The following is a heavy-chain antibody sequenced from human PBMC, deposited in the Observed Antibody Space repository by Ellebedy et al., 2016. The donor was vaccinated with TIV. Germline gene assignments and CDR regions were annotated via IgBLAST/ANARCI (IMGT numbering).Heavy chain of an antibody. CDR2: SHSSGTT. Sequence: MPSETLSLTCTVSGGSISSDYWSRIRQPAGKGLEWIGRSHSSGTTNYNPSLKSRVTMSVDTSKNQFSLKLSSVTAADTAVYYCGRSRDGYIDYWGQGTPVTVSS. CDR1: GGSISSDY. V-gene: IGHV4-4*07. D-gene: IGHD5-24*01. CDR3: GRSRDGYIDY. J-gene: IGHJ4*02.